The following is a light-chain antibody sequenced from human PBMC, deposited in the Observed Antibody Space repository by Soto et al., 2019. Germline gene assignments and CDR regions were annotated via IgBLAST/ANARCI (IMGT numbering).Light chain of an antibody. Sequence: IVPPQSPGTLSFSPGERATLSCRASQSVSSGYLAWYQQKPGQAPRLLIYGASSRATGIPDRFSGSGSGTDFTLTISRLEPEDFAVYYCQQYGSLPWTFGQGTKVDIK. CDR2: GAS. CDR3: QQYGSLPWT. V-gene: IGKV3-20*01. CDR1: QSVSSGY. J-gene: IGKJ1*01.